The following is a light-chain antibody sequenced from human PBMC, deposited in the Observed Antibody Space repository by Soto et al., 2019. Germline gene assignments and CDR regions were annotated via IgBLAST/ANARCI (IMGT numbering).Light chain of an antibody. J-gene: IGKJ4*01. CDR2: ATS. Sequence: TQSPVTLSLSPGERATLSCRASQSVSSYLAWYQQKPGKAPKLLIYATSTLQSGVPSRFSGSGSGTEFTLTISSLQAEDFATYFCQESYTTPAVSFGGGTKVDI. V-gene: IGKV1-39*01. CDR3: QESYTTPAVS. CDR1: QSVSSY.